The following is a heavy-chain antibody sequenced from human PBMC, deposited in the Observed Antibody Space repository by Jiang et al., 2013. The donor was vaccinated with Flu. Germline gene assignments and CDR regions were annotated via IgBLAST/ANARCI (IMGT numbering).Heavy chain of an antibody. D-gene: IGHD3-10*01. CDR3: ARDPRSYYYGSGTQYWFDP. Sequence: GAEVKKPGASVKVSCKASGYTFTSYGISWVRQAPGQGLEWMGWISAYNGNTNYAQKLQGRVTMTTDTSTSTAYMELRSLRSDDTAVYYCARDPRSYYYGSGTQYWFDPWGQGTLVTVSS. J-gene: IGHJ5*02. CDR1: GYTFTSYG. CDR2: ISAYNGNT. V-gene: IGHV1-18*01.